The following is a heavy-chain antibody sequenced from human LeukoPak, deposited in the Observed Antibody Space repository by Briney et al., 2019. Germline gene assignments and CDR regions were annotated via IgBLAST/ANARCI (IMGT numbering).Heavy chain of an antibody. Sequence: SETLSLTCTASGGSISSCSYYWGWIRQPPGLGLEGIGSIYYSGSTYYNPSLKSRITISVDTSKNQFSLKLSSVTAADTAVYYCAGYCSGTSCYPAGWGQGTLVTVSS. D-gene: IGHD2-2*01. CDR2: IYYSGST. CDR3: AGYCSGTSCYPAG. CDR1: GGSISSCSYY. J-gene: IGHJ4*02. V-gene: IGHV4-39*01.